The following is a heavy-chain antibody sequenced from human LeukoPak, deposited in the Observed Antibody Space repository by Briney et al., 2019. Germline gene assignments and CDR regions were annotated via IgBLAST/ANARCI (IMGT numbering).Heavy chain of an antibody. J-gene: IGHJ4*02. CDR1: GFTFSNYW. D-gene: IGHD6-19*01. CDR2: ISSDGTST. V-gene: IGHV3-74*01. CDR3: ARRRSYSSGWYLGDD. Sequence: GGSLRLSCAASGFTFSNYWMHWVRQAPGKGLVWVSRISSDGTSTTYADSVKGRFTISRDNAKNTLYLQMNSLRAEDTAVYYCARRRSYSSGWYLGDDWGQGTLVTVSS.